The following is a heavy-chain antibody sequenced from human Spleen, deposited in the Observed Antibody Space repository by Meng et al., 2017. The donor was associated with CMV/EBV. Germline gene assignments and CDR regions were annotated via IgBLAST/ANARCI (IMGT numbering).Heavy chain of an antibody. Sequence: LSLTCNVSGGSISSGGYYWSWIRQNPGKGLEWIGFVYHNGNAYYNPSLKSRATLSVDTSKNHFSLSLKSVIAADTAIYYCARGRRFDPWGRGTLVTVSS. CDR2: VYHNGNA. J-gene: IGHJ5*02. CDR1: GGSISSGGYY. V-gene: IGHV4-31*02. CDR3: ARGRRFDP.